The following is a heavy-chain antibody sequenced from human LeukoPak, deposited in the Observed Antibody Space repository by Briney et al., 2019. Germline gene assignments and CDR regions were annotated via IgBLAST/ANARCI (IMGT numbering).Heavy chain of an antibody. CDR3: AKDRIAAAFRDAFDI. CDR2: ISYDGSNK. Sequence: GGSLRLSCAASGFTFSSYGMHWVRQAPGKGLEWVAVISYDGSNKYYADSVKGRFTISRDNSKNTLYLQMNSLRAEDTAVYYCAKDRIAAAFRDAFDIWGQGTMVTVSS. V-gene: IGHV3-30*18. J-gene: IGHJ3*02. D-gene: IGHD6-13*01. CDR1: GFTFSSYG.